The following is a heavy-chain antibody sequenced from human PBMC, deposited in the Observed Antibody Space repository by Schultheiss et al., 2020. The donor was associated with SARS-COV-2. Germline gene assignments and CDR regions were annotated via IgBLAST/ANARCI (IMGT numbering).Heavy chain of an antibody. V-gene: IGHV4-59*01. CDR3: ARDTYCSGGSCFDWYFDV. CDR1: RGSISAYS. CDR2: VYYTGIT. J-gene: IGHJ2*01. D-gene: IGHD2-15*01. Sequence: GSLRLSCTVSRGSISAYSWSWIRQPPGRGLEWIGYVYYTGITNYNPSLRSRVTISADTSKNQFSLKLRSITAADTAVYFCARDTYCSGGSCFDWYFDVWGRGTLVTVSS.